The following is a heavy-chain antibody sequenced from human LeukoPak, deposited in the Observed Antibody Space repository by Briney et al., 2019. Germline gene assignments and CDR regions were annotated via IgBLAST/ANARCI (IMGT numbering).Heavy chain of an antibody. CDR3: ARTHDYGDNLMDY. J-gene: IGHJ4*02. CDR1: GYTFTSYG. CDR2: ISTYNGNT. V-gene: IGHV1-18*04. D-gene: IGHD4-17*01. Sequence: ASVTVSCMASGYTFTSYGIAWVRQAPGEGLEWMGGISTYNGNTNYAQMFRGRVTMTPDTSSSTAYMELRSLRSDDAAVYYCARTHDYGDNLMDYWGQGTLVTASS.